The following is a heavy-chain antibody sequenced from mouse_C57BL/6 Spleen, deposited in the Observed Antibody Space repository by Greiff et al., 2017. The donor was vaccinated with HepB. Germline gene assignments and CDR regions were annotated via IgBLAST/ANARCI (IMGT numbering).Heavy chain of an antibody. Sequence: EVQLQQSGAELVRPGASVKMSCTASGFTFTDDCMHWVKQRPEQGLEWIGWIYPGNGDTEYASKFQGKATITADTSSNTAYLQLSSLTSEDTAVYYFATRSGDSNDGFDYWGQGTMVTVAS. CDR2: IYPGNGDT. CDR3: ATRSGDSNDGFDY. D-gene: IGHD2-12*01. CDR1: GFTFTDDC. V-gene: IGHV14-4*01. J-gene: IGHJ2*01.